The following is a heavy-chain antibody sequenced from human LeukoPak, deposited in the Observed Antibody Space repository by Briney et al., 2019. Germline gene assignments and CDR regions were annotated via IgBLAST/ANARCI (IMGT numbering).Heavy chain of an antibody. D-gene: IGHD2-2*01. V-gene: IGHV1-69*06. Sequence: SVKVSCKASGGTFSSYAISWVRQAPGQGLEWMGGIIPIFDTANYAQKFQGRVTITADKSTSTAYMELSSLRSEDTAVYYCARDEGYCSSTSCPGHYWGQGTLVTVSS. J-gene: IGHJ4*02. CDR3: ARDEGYCSSTSCPGHY. CDR1: GGTFSSYA. CDR2: IIPIFDTA.